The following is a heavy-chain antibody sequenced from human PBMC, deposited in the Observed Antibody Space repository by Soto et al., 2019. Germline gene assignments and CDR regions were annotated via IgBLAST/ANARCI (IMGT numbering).Heavy chain of an antibody. D-gene: IGHD6-19*01. CDR2: ISCCGGTA. V-gene: IGHV3-23*01. J-gene: IGHJ4*02. CDR3: AKAEGEQWLLPHLEI. CDR1: GFKFNKYA. Sequence: DVQLLESGGDLVRPGESLRLSCAASGFKFNKYAMSWVRQAPGEGLEWVSGISCCGGTASYADSVKGRFTIARDDSKNTLYLHMNSLRVEDTAESYCAKAEGEQWLLPHLEIWGRGTPVTVS.